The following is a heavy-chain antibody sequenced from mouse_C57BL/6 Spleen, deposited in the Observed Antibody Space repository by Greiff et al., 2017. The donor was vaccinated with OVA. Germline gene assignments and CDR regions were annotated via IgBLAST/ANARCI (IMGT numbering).Heavy chain of an antibody. D-gene: IGHD1-1*01. CDR3: ARNYGSSLDY. J-gene: IGHJ2*01. Sequence: QVQLQQPGAELVRPGSSVKLSCKASGYTFTSYWMDWVKQRPGQGLEWIGNIYPSDSETHYNQKFKDKATLTVDKSSSTAYMQLSSLTSKDSAVYYCARNYGSSLDYWGQGTTLTVSS. CDR1: GYTFTSYW. V-gene: IGHV1-61*01. CDR2: IYPSDSET.